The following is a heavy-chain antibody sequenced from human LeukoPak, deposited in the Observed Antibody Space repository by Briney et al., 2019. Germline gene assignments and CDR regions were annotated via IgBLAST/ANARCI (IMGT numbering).Heavy chain of an antibody. Sequence: PGGSLRLSCAASGFTFSSYAMSWVRQAPGKGLEWVSAISGGGGSTYYADSVKGRFTISRDNSKNTLYLQMNSLRAEDTAVYYCANLVRGVIITFPSGGPFDYWGQGTLVTVSS. CDR1: GFTFSSYA. V-gene: IGHV3-23*01. J-gene: IGHJ4*02. CDR2: ISGGGGST. CDR3: ANLVRGVIITFPSGGPFDY. D-gene: IGHD3-10*01.